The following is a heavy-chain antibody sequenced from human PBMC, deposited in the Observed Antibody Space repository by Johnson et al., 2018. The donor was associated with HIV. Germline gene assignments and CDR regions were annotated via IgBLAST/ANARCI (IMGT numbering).Heavy chain of an antibody. D-gene: IGHD2-15*01. CDR1: GFTFDDYA. V-gene: IGHV3-43D*03. CDR3: AKSPGGSGRAGGAFDI. Sequence: VQLVESGGVVVQPGGSLRLSYAASGFTFDDYAMHWVRQAPGKGLEWVSLISWDGGSTYYADSVKGRFTISRDNSKNSLYLQMNSLRAEDTALYYCAKSPGGSGRAGGAFDIWGQGTMVTVSS. J-gene: IGHJ3*02. CDR2: ISWDGGST.